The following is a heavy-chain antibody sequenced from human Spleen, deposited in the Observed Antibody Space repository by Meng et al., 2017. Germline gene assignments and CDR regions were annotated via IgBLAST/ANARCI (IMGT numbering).Heavy chain of an antibody. Sequence: GESLKISCKGSGYSFTNFWIGWVRQMPGKGLEWMGIIDPADSNTRYSPSFQGQVTISADKSISTAYLQWSSLKASDTAMYYCARLGAGYCSGVSCYSTGYYYYGMDVWGLGTTVTVSS. CDR2: IDPADSNT. CDR1: GYSFTNFW. J-gene: IGHJ6*02. CDR3: ARLGAGYCSGVSCYSTGYYYYGMDV. D-gene: IGHD2-15*01. V-gene: IGHV5-51*01.